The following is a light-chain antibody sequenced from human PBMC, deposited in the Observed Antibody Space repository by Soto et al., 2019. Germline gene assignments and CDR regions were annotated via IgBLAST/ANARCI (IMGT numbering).Light chain of an antibody. CDR1: SSDIGDSNY. J-gene: IGLJ1*01. V-gene: IGLV2-14*03. CDR2: DVD. Sequence: QSALTQPASVSGSPVQSITISCTGTSSDIGDSNYLSWYQQHPGKAPKLMIYDVDSRPSGVSYRFSGSKSGNTASLTISGLQAEDEADYYCSSYTISSTYVFGTGTKLTVL. CDR3: SSYTISSTYV.